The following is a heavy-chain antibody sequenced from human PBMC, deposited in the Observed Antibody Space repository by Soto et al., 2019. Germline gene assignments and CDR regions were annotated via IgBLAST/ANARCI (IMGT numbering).Heavy chain of an antibody. CDR3: ARSGVVVPAAMVKRGGNWFDP. Sequence: SETLSLTCAVYGGSFSGYYWSWIRQPPGKGLEWIGEINHSGSTNYNPSLKSRVTISVDTSKNRFSLKLSSVTAADTAVYYCARSGVVVPAAMVKRGGNWFDPWGQGTLVTVSS. J-gene: IGHJ5*02. D-gene: IGHD2-2*01. CDR2: INHSGST. V-gene: IGHV4-34*01. CDR1: GGSFSGYY.